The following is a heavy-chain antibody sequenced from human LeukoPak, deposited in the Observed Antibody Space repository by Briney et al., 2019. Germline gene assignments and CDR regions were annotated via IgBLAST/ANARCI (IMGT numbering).Heavy chain of an antibody. CDR1: GGSFSGYY. CDR3: ARGRRLRRVYYMDV. D-gene: IGHD4-17*01. CDR2: INHSGST. V-gene: IGHV4-34*01. J-gene: IGHJ6*03. Sequence: SETLSLTCAVYGGSFSGYYWSWIRQPPGKGLEWIGEINHSGSTNYNPSLKSRVTISVDTSKNQFSLKLSSVTAADTAVYYCARGRRLRRVYYMDVWGKGTTVTVSS.